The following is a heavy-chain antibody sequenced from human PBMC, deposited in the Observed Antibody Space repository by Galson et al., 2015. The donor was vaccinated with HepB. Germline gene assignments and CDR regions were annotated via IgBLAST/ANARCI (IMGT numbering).Heavy chain of an antibody. J-gene: IGHJ4*02. D-gene: IGHD2-8*01. Sequence: SLRLSCAASGFNFNTYGMSWVRQAPGKGLEWVSAISGSGGSTYYADSVKGRFTISRDNSKNTLYLQMNSLRAEDTAIYYCAKSNGVYGSNIAYWGQGALVHVSS. CDR3: AKSNGVYGSNIAY. V-gene: IGHV3-23*01. CDR2: ISGSGGST. CDR1: GFNFNTYG.